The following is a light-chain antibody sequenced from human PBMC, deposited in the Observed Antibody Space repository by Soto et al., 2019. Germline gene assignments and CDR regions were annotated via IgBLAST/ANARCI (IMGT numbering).Light chain of an antibody. CDR1: QSVSDNY. V-gene: IGKV3-20*01. J-gene: IGKJ3*01. CDR2: EAS. CDR3: QQYGNSPFS. Sequence: EIVLTQSPGTLSLSPGERATLSCRASQSVSDNYLAWHQQRPGQAPRLLIFEASTRATGIPDRFSGSGSGTDFTLTISRLEPADFAVYYCQQYGNSPFSFGPGTKVDVK.